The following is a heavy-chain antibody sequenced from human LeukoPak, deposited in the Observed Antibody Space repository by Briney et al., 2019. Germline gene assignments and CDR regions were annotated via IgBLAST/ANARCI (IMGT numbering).Heavy chain of an antibody. Sequence: PSETLSLTCTVSGGSISSYYWSWIRQPPGKGLEWIGYIYYSGSTNYNPSLKSRVTISVDTSKNQFSLKLSSVTAADTAVYYCAVVVPADPRMAVAGAFDYWGQGTLVTVSS. D-gene: IGHD2-2*01. J-gene: IGHJ4*02. V-gene: IGHV4-59*01. CDR1: GGSISSYY. CDR3: AVVVPADPRMAVAGAFDY. CDR2: IYYSGST.